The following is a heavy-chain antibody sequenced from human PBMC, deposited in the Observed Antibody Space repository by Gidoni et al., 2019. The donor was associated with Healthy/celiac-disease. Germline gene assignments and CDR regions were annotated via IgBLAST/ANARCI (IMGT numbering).Heavy chain of an antibody. J-gene: IGHJ4*02. Sequence: QVQLQESGPGLVKLSQTLSLTCTVSGGLISSGGYSWSWIRQHPGKCLEWIGYIYYSGSTYYNPSLKSRVTISVDTSKNQFSLKLSSVTAADTAVYYCARTNYYDSSGYYYTGYFDYWGQGTLVTVSS. V-gene: IGHV4-31*03. CDR3: ARTNYYDSSGYYYTGYFDY. CDR2: IYYSGST. D-gene: IGHD3-22*01. CDR1: GGLISSGGYS.